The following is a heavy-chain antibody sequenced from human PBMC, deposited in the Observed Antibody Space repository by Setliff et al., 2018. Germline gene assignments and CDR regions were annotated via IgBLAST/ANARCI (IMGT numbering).Heavy chain of an antibody. D-gene: IGHD3-10*01. Sequence: GGSLRLSCAASGFTFSTHSMNWVRQAPGKGLEWVSSISRSSTYIYYADSMKGRFTISRDNAKSSLYLQLNYLRVEDTAVYYCARARDRTMVDPWGQGTQVTVSS. J-gene: IGHJ5*02. CDR3: ARARDRTMVDP. CDR1: GFTFSTHS. V-gene: IGHV3-21*01. CDR2: ISRSSTYI.